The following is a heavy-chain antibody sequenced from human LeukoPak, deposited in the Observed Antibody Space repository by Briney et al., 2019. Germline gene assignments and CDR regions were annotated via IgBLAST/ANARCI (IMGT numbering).Heavy chain of an antibody. CDR3: ARVWIDARSGSHFDY. CDR1: GGTFSSYA. D-gene: IGHD2-2*03. Sequence: ASVKVSCKASGGTFSSYAISWVRQAPGQGLEWMGGIIPIFGTANYAQKFQGRVTITADESTSTAYMELSSLRSEDTAVYYCARVWIDARSGSHFDYRGQGTLVTVSS. V-gene: IGHV1-69*13. J-gene: IGHJ4*02. CDR2: IIPIFGTA.